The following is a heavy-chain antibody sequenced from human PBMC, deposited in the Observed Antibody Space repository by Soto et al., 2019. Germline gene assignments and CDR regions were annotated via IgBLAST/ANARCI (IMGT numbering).Heavy chain of an antibody. CDR1: GFSLNTDGEG. D-gene: IGHD3-10*01. CDR2: IYWDDDE. CDR3: AHSRNLITEDAQVGDFDY. J-gene: IGHJ4*02. Sequence: QITLKESGPTQVKPTQTLTLTCSFSGFSLNTDGEGVGWVRQPPCEALEWLALIYWDDDERYSPSLKTRLTITKDPSKNQVVLIMTNMDPVDTATYYCAHSRNLITEDAQVGDFDYWGQGTLVTVSS. V-gene: IGHV2-5*02.